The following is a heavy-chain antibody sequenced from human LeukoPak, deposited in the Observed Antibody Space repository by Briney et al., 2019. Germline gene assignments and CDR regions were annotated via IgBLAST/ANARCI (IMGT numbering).Heavy chain of an antibody. CDR1: GGSISLSNNF. D-gene: IGHD2-15*01. J-gene: IGHJ4*02. CDR3: AILASCSSSCLFDY. Sequence: SETLSLTCNVFGGSISLSNNFWGWIRQSPEKGLEWIGSINYNGRTYYQSSLKSRAIISIDTSKNQFTLKLGSVTAADAALYYCAILASCSSSCLFDYWGQGSLVTVSS. V-gene: IGHV4-39*01. CDR2: INYNGRT.